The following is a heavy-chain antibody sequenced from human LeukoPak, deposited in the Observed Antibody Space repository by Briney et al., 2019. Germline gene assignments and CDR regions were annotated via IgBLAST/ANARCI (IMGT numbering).Heavy chain of an antibody. J-gene: IGHJ4*02. CDR3: ARGKDLWFGELSPFDY. Sequence: PGGSLRLSCAASGFTFSDYYMSWIRQAPGKGLEWVSYTSSSSSYTDYADSVKGRFTISRDNAKNSLYLQMNSLRAEDTAVYYCARGKDLWFGELSPFDYWGQGTLVTVSS. D-gene: IGHD3-10*01. CDR2: TSSSSSYT. V-gene: IGHV3-11*06. CDR1: GFTFSDYY.